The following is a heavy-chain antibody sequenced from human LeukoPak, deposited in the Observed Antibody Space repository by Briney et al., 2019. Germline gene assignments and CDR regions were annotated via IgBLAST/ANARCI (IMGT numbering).Heavy chain of an antibody. Sequence: SETLSLTCTVSGGSISSYYWSWIRQPAGKGLEWIGRIYTSGSTNYNPSLKSRVTMSVDTSKNQFSLKLSSVTAADAAVYYCARDLLSSGWYGGFDYWGQGTLVTVSS. J-gene: IGHJ4*02. V-gene: IGHV4-4*07. CDR1: GGSISSYY. CDR3: ARDLLSSGWYGGFDY. CDR2: IYTSGST. D-gene: IGHD6-19*01.